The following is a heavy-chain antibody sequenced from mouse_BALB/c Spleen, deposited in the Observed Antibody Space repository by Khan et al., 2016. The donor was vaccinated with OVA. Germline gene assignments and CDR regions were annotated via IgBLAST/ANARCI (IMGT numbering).Heavy chain of an antibody. D-gene: IGHD3-3*01. CDR3: SRSKYLARY. CDR2: IWAGGST. CDR1: GYSLTRYG. V-gene: IGHV2-9*02. Sequence: QVQLKESGPGLVAPSQSLSITCNVSGYSLTRYGVHWVRQPPGKGLEWLGLIWAGGSTNYNWAFMSRLSISIDNYKSQVFLIMNSLQTDDTALYYCSRSKYLARYWGQGTTLTFSS. J-gene: IGHJ2*01.